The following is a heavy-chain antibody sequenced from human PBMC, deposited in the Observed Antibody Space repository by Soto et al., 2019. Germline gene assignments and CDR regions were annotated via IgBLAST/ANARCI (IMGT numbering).Heavy chain of an antibody. J-gene: IGHJ5*02. CDR1: VNIFTTYY. CDR3: ARAPGQWFGEGIIDS. Sequence: XSVKVSCKASVNIFTTYYMHWVRQAPGQGLEWMAWISVYNGDTKYAQKVQGRVTMTTDTSTNTAYMELRSLRSDDTAVYYCARAPGQWFGEGIIDSWGQGTLVTVSS. D-gene: IGHD3-10*01. V-gene: IGHV1-18*01. CDR2: ISVYNGDT.